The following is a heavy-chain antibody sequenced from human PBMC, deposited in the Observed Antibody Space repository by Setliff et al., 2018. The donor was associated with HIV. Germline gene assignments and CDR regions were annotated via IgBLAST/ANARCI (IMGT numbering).Heavy chain of an antibody. Sequence: GGSLRLSCAASGITFSNYAVHWVRQAPGKGLEWVAVISFDETNENYADSVRGRFTISKDNSKNTLYLQMNSLGPDDTAVYYCASARIPTGGTSTSLDFWGQGALVTVSS. CDR1: GITFSNYA. D-gene: IGHD1-1*01. CDR3: ASARIPTGGTSTSLDF. CDR2: ISFDETNE. J-gene: IGHJ4*02. V-gene: IGHV3-30*01.